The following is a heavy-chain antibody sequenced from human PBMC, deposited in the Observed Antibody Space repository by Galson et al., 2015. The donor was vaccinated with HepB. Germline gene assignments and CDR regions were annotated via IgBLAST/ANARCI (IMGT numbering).Heavy chain of an antibody. J-gene: IGHJ6*02. D-gene: IGHD3-9*01. CDR2: NIPILGLA. V-gene: IGHV1-69*04. Sequence: SVKVSCKASGGTFSSYTFSWVRQAPGQGPEWMGRNIPILGLANYAQKFQGRVTITADKSTSTAYMELSSLRSEDTAVYYCARDPHYEILTGYNGGMDVWGQGTTVTVSS. CDR3: ARDPHYEILTGYNGGMDV. CDR1: GGTFSSYT.